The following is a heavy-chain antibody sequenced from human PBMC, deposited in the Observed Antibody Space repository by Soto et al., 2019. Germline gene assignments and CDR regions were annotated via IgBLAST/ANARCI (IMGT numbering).Heavy chain of an antibody. CDR1: GGTFSSYA. CDR3: ARDARRSSGWEAFDI. V-gene: IGHV1-69*06. J-gene: IGHJ3*02. D-gene: IGHD6-19*01. CDR2: IIPTFGTA. Sequence: QVQLVQSGAEVKKPGSSVKVSCKASGGTFSSYAISWVRQAPGQGLEWMGGIIPTFGTANYAQKVQGRVTITADKSTSTAYMELSSLRSEDTAVYYCARDARRSSGWEAFDIWGQGTMVTVSS.